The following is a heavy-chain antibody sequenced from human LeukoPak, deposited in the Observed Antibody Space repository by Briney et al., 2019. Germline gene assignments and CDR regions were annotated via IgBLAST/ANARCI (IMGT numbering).Heavy chain of an antibody. Sequence: PGGPLRPSCVASGLTLRVNYMTWIRQTPGGGLEWVSVIYSDGTTKYADSAKGRFTISRDNSKSMVYLQMDRLRAEDTAVYYCARCKGGWSDHFYGMDVWGQGTTVTVSS. V-gene: IGHV3-53*01. CDR1: GLTLRVNY. J-gene: IGHJ6*02. CDR3: ARCKGGWSDHFYGMDV. CDR2: IYSDGTT. D-gene: IGHD6-19*01.